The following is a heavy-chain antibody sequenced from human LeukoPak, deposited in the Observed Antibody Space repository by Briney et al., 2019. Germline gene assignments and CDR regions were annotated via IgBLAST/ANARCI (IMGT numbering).Heavy chain of an antibody. CDR3: ATGSYSSGVNY. J-gene: IGHJ4*02. Sequence: GGSLRLSCATSGFTFSSYNMNWVRQAPGKGLEWVSFISSNGKTIHYADSVKGRFTISRDNAKNSPYLQMDSLRDDDMAVYHCATGSYSSGVNYWGQGTLVTVSS. CDR1: GFTFSSYN. CDR2: ISSNGKTI. D-gene: IGHD6-19*01. V-gene: IGHV3-48*02.